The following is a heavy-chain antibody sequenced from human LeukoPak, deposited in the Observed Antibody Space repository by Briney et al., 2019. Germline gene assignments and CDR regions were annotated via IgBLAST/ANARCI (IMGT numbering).Heavy chain of an antibody. CDR1: GFTFSSYA. CDR2: ISGGSVGAT. Sequence: GGSLRLSCAASGFTFSSYAMGWVRQAPGKGLDWFSAISGGSVGATYYADAVKGRFTISRDNSKTTLCLEMNSLRAEDTAVYYCAKGSSSGRPYFFDYWGQGSLVAVSS. CDR3: AKGSSSGRPYFFDY. V-gene: IGHV3-23*01. D-gene: IGHD3-3*01. J-gene: IGHJ4*02.